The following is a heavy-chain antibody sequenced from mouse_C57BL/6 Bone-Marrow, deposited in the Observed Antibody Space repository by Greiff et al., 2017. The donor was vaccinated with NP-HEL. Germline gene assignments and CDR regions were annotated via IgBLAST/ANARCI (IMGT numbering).Heavy chain of an antibody. CDR1: GFTFTDYY. Sequence: EVKVEESGGGLVQPGGSLSLSCAASGFTFTDYYMSWVRQPPGKALEWLGFIRNKANGYTTEYSASVKGRFTISRDNSQSILYLQMNALRAEDSATYYCARSPLPPYFDYWGQGTTLTVSS. J-gene: IGHJ2*01. CDR2: IRNKANGYTT. V-gene: IGHV7-3*01. CDR3: ARSPLPPYFDY.